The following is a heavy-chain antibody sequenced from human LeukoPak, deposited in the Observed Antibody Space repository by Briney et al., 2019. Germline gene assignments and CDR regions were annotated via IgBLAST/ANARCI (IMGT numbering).Heavy chain of an antibody. CDR3: AKGQLGIQSSKWFDP. V-gene: IGHV3-30*02. CDR2: IWSDGSNR. Sequence: GGSLRLSCAASGFTFSNYDMHRVRQAPGKGLEWVAFIWSDGSNRYYADSVKGRFTISRDNSKNTLYLQMDSLRPEDTAVYYCAKGQLGIQSSKWFDPWGQGTLVTVSS. CDR1: GFTFSNYD. D-gene: IGHD7-27*01. J-gene: IGHJ5*02.